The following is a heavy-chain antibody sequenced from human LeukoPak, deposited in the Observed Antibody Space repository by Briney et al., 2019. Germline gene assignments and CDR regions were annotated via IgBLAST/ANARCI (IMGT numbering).Heavy chain of an antibody. CDR2: ISSSSSYI. V-gene: IGHV3-21*05. D-gene: IGHD2-15*01. CDR1: GFTFSSYS. CDR3: YVGYCSGGSCYSVRLYYMDV. Sequence: GGSLRLSCAASGFTFSSYSMNWVRQAPGKGLEWVSYISSSSSYIYYADSVKGRFTISRDNAKNSLYLQMNSLRAEDTAVYYCYVGYCSGGSCYSVRLYYMDVWGKGTTVTVSS. J-gene: IGHJ6*03.